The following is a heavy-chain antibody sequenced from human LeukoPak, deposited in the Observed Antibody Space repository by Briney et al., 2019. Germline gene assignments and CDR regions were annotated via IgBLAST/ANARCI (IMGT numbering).Heavy chain of an antibody. CDR1: GYTFTSYY. CDR3: ARDMEYCGGDCFQYYYYYYMDV. J-gene: IGHJ6*03. D-gene: IGHD2-21*02. V-gene: IGHV1-46*01. CDR2: INPSGGST. Sequence: ASVKVSCKASGYTFTSYYMHWVRQAPGQGLEWMGIINPSGGSTSYAQKFQGRVTMTRDMSTSTVYMELSSLRSEDTAVYYCARDMEYCGGDCFQYYYYYYMDVWGKGTTVTVSS.